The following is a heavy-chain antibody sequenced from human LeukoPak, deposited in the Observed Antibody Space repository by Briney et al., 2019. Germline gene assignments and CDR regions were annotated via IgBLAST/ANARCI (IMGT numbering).Heavy chain of an antibody. J-gene: IGHJ5*02. V-gene: IGHV4-59*01. CDR1: GGSISSYY. CDR2: IYYSGST. Sequence: SETLSLTCTVSGGSISSYYWSWIRQPLEKGLEWIGHIYYSGSTNYNPSLKSRVTISVDTSKNQFSLKLSSVTAADTAVYYCARVMVRGVIPWFDPWGQGTLVTVSS. D-gene: IGHD3-10*01. CDR3: ARVMVRGVIPWFDP.